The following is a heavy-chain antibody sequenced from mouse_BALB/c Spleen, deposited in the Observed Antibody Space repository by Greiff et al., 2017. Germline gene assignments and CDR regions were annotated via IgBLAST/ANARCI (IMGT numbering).Heavy chain of an antibody. Sequence: QVQLQQPGAELVKPGASVKMSCKASGYTFTSYNMHWVKQTPGQGLEWIGAIYPGNGDTSYNQKFKGKATLTADKSSSTAYMQLSSLTSEDSAVYYCARDYGRPAWFAYWGQGTLVTVSA. CDR3: ARDYGRPAWFAY. CDR1: GYTFTSYN. V-gene: IGHV1-12*01. J-gene: IGHJ3*01. D-gene: IGHD1-1*01. CDR2: IYPGNGDT.